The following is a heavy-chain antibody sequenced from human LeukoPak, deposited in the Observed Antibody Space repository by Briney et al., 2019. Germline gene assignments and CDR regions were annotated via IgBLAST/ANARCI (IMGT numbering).Heavy chain of an antibody. J-gene: IGHJ4*02. CDR1: GFTFRSIA. D-gene: IGHD1-26*01. CDR2: ISYDGSNK. V-gene: IGHV3-30-3*01. CDR3: ARTNSGSYILFDY. Sequence: GGPLRPSCAPPGFTFRSIASHWARKAPGKGREWVAVISYDGSNKYYADSVKGRFTISRDNSKNTLYLQMNSLRAEDTAVYYCARTNSGSYILFDYWGQGTLVTVSS.